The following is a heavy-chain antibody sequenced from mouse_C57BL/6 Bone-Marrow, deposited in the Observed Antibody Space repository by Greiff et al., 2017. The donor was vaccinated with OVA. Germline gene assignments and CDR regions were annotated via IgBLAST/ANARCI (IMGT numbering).Heavy chain of an antibody. Sequence: EVHLVESGGGLVKPGGSLKLSCAASGFTFSSYTMSWVRQTPEKRLEWVATISGGGGNTYYPDSVKGRFTISRDNAKNTLYLQMSSLRSEDTALYYCARRTALLSFDVWGTGTTVTVSS. CDR3: ARRTALLSFDV. J-gene: IGHJ1*03. D-gene: IGHD3-3*01. CDR1: GFTFSSYT. V-gene: IGHV5-9*01. CDR2: ISGGGGNT.